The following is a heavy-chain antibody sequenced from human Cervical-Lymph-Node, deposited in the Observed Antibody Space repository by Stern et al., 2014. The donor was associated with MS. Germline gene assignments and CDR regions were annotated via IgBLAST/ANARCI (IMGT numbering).Heavy chain of an antibody. J-gene: IGHJ4*02. CDR3: ARVLYTFGISYYFDH. Sequence: QVQLQQSGPGLVKPSETLSLTCTVSGASVRNYYWSWIRQPPGKGLEWIGHIYYSGSTKYNPSLESRVTISVDKSNNQFSLRLISVTPADTAVYYCARVLYTFGISYYFDHWGQGTLVTVSS. CDR2: IYYSGST. V-gene: IGHV4-59*02. CDR1: GASVRNYY. D-gene: IGHD3-16*01.